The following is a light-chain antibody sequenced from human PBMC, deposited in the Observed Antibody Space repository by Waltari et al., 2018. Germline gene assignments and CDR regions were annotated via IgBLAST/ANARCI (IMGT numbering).Light chain of an antibody. CDR2: SNN. Sequence: SVLTQPPSASGTPGQRVTTSCSGSSSNIGGNTVNWYQQLPGTAPKLLIYSNNRRPSGVPDRFSGSKSGTSASLAISGLQSEDEADYYCAAWDDSLNGWVFGGGTKLTVL. V-gene: IGLV1-44*01. CDR3: AAWDDSLNGWV. J-gene: IGLJ3*02. CDR1: SSNIGGNT.